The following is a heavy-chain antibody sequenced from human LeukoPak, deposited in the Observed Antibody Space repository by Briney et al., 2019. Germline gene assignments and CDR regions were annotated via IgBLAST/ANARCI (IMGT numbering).Heavy chain of an antibody. J-gene: IGHJ6*02. D-gene: IGHD3-22*01. CDR3: ARSIGYYYTMDV. Sequence: GGSLRLSCVACGFSFSDYYMSWIRQAPGRGQEWISYISGSGSDLYYADSVKGRFTISRDNANNSLYLQMNSLRAEDTAVYYCARSIGYYYTMDVWGQGTTVTVSS. CDR1: GFSFSDYY. V-gene: IGHV3-11*01. CDR2: ISGSGSDL.